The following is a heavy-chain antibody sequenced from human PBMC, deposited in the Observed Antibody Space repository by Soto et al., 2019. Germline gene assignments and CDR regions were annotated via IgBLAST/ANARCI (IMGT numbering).Heavy chain of an antibody. V-gene: IGHV5-51*01. CDR3: ARMPLDSSGYYVAFDI. J-gene: IGHJ3*02. Sequence: GESLKISCKGSGYSFSNYWIGWVRQMPGKGLERMGIIYPGDSDTRYSPSFQGQVTVSADKSISTAFLQWSSLKASDTAMYYCARMPLDSSGYYVAFDIWGQGTMVTVSS. CDR2: IYPGDSDT. D-gene: IGHD3-22*01. CDR1: GYSFSNYW.